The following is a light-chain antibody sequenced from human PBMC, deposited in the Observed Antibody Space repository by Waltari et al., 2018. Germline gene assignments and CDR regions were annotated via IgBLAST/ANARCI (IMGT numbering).Light chain of an antibody. V-gene: IGKV3-20*01. Sequence: EIVLTQSPGTLSVSPGERVTVSCRASQTITGSWLTWYHQKPGQAPRLLIDGASNRAPGIPDRFSGSESGTDFTLTISRLEPEDSAVYYCQQYDGSVVTFGGGTKVEIK. CDR1: QTITGSW. CDR3: QQYDGSVVT. J-gene: IGKJ4*01. CDR2: GAS.